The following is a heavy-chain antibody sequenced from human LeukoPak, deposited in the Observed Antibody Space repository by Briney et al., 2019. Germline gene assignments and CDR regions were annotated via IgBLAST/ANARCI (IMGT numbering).Heavy chain of an antibody. CDR3: ARHAPVEPPIRAFDF. CDR2: INYSGDT. Sequence: SETLSLTCAVYGGSFSQYYWSWMRQPSGKGLEWIGEINYSGDTNYNPSLKSRLTLSVDTSKNQFSLRLSSVTAADTATYYCARHAPVEPPIRAFDFWGHGNLVVV. CDR1: GGSFSQYY. D-gene: IGHD1-14*01. V-gene: IGHV4-34*01. J-gene: IGHJ4*01.